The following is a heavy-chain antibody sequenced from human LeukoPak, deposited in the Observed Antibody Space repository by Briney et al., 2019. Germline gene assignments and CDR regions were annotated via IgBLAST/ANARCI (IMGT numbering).Heavy chain of an antibody. CDR1: AGSISSYY. CDR2: IYYSGST. CDR3: ARYREVGATVDY. Sequence: SETLSLTCTVSAGSISSYYWSWIRQPPGKGLEWIGYIYYSGSTNYNPSLKSRVTISVDTSKNQFSLKLSSVTAADTAVYYCARYREVGATVDYWGQGTLVTVSS. V-gene: IGHV4-59*08. J-gene: IGHJ4*02. D-gene: IGHD1-26*01.